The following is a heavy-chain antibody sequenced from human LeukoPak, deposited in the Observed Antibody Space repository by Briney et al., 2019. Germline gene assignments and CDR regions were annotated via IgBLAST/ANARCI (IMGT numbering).Heavy chain of an antibody. CDR1: GFTFSSYW. V-gene: IGHV3-7*01. J-gene: IGHJ6*02. D-gene: IGHD4-11*01. CDR3: ARNDYSNYYYYYGMDV. CDR2: IKQDGSEK. Sequence: SGGSLRLSCAASGFTFSSYWMSWVRQAPGKGLEWVANIKQDGSEKYYVDSVKGRFTISRDNAKNSLYLQMNSLRAEDTAVYYCARNDYSNYYYYYGMDVWGQGTTVTVSS.